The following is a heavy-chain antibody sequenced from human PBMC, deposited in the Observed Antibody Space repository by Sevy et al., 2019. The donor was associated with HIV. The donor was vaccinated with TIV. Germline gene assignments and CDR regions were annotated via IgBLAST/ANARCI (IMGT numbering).Heavy chain of an antibody. J-gene: IGHJ5*02. CDR1: GGSISAYY. CDR3: ARAPPVRSGDDSLNWLDP. D-gene: IGHD5-12*01. Sequence: SETLSLTCTVSGGSISAYYWSWLRQPPGKGLEYIGDIYNTGSTYYNPSLKSRVTTSVDTSKNQFSLNLRSVTAVDTAVYYCARAPPVRSGDDSLNWLDPWGQGILVTVSS. CDR2: IYNTGST. V-gene: IGHV4-59*12.